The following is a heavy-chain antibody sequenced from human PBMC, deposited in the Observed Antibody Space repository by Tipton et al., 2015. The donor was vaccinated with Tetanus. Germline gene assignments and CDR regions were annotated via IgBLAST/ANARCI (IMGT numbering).Heavy chain of an antibody. CDR3: AREVPAAGRFDP. J-gene: IGHJ5*02. CDR2: VYYNGNT. Sequence: TLSLTCTVSGGSISGSYWNWIRQPPGKGLEWIGYVYYNGNTHYNPALKSRVTISVDTSKNQFSLKLSSVTAADTAIYYCAREVPAAGRFDPWGQGTLATVSS. CDR1: GGSISGSY. D-gene: IGHD2-2*01. V-gene: IGHV4-59*01.